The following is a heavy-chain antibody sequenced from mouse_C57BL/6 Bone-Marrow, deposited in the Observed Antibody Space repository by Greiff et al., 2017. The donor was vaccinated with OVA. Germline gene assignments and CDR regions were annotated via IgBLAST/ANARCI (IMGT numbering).Heavy chain of an antibody. Sequence: QVQLQQSGPELVKPGASVKISCKASGYTFTDSYINWVKQRPGQGLEWIGWIFPGSGGTYYNEKFKGKATLTVDKSSSTAYTLLRSLTSEDSEVSFCARYGGYYEDYSDYWGQGTSPTVSA. J-gene: IGHJ2*03. CDR3: ARYGGYYEDYSDY. V-gene: IGHV1-75*01. CDR1: GYTFTDSY. D-gene: IGHD2-3*01. CDR2: IFPGSGGT.